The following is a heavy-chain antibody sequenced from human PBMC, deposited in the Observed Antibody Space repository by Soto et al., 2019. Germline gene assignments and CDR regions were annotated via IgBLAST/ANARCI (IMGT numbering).Heavy chain of an antibody. V-gene: IGHV3-21*01. Sequence: PGGSLRLSCAASGFTFSSYSMNWVRQAPGKGLEWVSSISSSSSYIYYADSVKGRFTISRDNAKNSLYLQMNSLRAEDTAVYYWAREGPYSADNWFDPWGQGTLVTVSS. CDR2: ISSSSSYI. CDR1: GFTFSSYS. J-gene: IGHJ5*02. D-gene: IGHD2-21*01. CDR3: AREGPYSADNWFDP.